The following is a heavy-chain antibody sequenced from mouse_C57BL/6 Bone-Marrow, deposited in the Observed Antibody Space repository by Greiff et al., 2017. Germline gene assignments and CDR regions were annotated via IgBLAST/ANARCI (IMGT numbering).Heavy chain of an antibody. J-gene: IGHJ2*01. CDR1: GYTFTGYW. CDR3: ARKEGYYLDY. Sequence: QVQLQQSGAELMKPGASVKLSCKASGYTFTGYWIDWVKQRPGHGLEWIGEIFPGSGSTNYNEKFKGKATFTADKSSNTAYMQLSSLTTEDSAVDYSARKEGYYLDYWGQGTTLTVSS. V-gene: IGHV1-9*01. CDR2: IFPGSGST.